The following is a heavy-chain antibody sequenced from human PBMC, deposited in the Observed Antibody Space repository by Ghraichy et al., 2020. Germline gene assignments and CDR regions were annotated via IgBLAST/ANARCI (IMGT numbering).Heavy chain of an antibody. CDR3: ARVPCCPSGFSDGSGYYWAMRWFDP. J-gene: IGHJ5*02. D-gene: IGHD3-22*01. V-gene: IGHV4-4*02. Sequence: SETLSLTCAVSGASISSSDWWTWVRQPPGKGLEWLAEMHHGGNTNYNPSIRSRVTISLDKSRNLLSLNVKSVTAADTAVYFCARVPCCPSGFSDGSGYYWAMRWFDPWGRGALVTVVS. CDR2: MHHGGNT. CDR1: GASISSSDW.